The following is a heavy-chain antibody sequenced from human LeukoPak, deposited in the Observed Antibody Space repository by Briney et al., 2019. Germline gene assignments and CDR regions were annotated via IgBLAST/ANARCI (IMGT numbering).Heavy chain of an antibody. CDR1: GFTFSNAW. CDR3: TAGTGRSDFDY. Sequence: PGGSLRLCCAASGFTFSNAWMSWVRQDPGRGQEWVGRIKRKGDDGTIDYAAPVKGRLSVSRDDSKNMLYLQMNSLKSEDTAVYYCTAGTGRSDFDYWGQGTLVTVSS. D-gene: IGHD3/OR15-3a*01. CDR2: IKRKGDDGTI. V-gene: IGHV3-15*01. J-gene: IGHJ4*02.